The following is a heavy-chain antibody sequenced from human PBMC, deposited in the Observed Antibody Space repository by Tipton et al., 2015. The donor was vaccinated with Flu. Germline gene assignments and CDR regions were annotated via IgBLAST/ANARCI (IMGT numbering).Heavy chain of an antibody. V-gene: IGHV4-34*01. CDR1: GGSFSGYY. J-gene: IGHJ4*02. CDR3: ARGTYGGGDY. D-gene: IGHD4-23*01. Sequence: LRLSCAVYGGSFSGYYWSWIRQPPGKGLEWIGEINHSGSTNYNPSLKSRVTISVDTSKNQFSLKLSSVTAAATAVYYCARGTYGGGDYWGQGTLVTVSS. CDR2: INHSGST.